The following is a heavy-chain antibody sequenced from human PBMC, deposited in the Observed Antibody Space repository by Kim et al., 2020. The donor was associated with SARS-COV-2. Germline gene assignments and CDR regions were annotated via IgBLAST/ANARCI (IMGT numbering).Heavy chain of an antibody. V-gene: IGHV4-59*01. CDR2: IIYGGDT. Sequence: SETLSLTCTVSSDSFSAYYWSWIRHLPGKGLEWIGYIIYGGDTNYNPPLKSRVTISWDTSSNQFSVDVTSVTDADTAVYYCARSGGRASWHQFDYWGQGILVTVSS. D-gene: IGHD3-10*01. CDR3: ARSGGRASWHQFDY. J-gene: IGHJ4*02. CDR1: SDSFSAYY.